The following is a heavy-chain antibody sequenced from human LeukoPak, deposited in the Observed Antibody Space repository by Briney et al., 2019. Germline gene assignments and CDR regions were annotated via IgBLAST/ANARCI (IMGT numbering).Heavy chain of an antibody. J-gene: IGHJ4*02. V-gene: IGHV3-23*01. D-gene: IGHD3-3*01. CDR1: GLAFSSYA. CDR3: ADYGVSGVRNNFY. Sequence: PGGSLRLSCAASGLAFSSYAMSWVRQAPGKGLEWVSTISVAGNPFYPDSVKGRFTISRHNPRNTVYLQMTSLRADDTAVYYCADYGVSGVRNNFYWGQGTLVSVSS. CDR2: ISVAGNP.